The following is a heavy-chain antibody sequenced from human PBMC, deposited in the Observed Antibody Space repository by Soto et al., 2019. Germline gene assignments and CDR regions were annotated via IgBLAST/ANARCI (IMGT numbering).Heavy chain of an antibody. CDR2: INAGNGNT. CDR3: ARDGVVGDNINFDY. V-gene: IGHV1-3*01. CDR1: GYTFTNYA. J-gene: IGHJ4*02. Sequence: QIHLVQSGAEVKKPGASVKVSCWTSGYTFTNYAIHWVRQAPGQRLEWVGWINAGNGNTKYSQKLQGRVTITRDPSASTAYMELSSLRSEDTAVYCCARDGVVGDNINFDYWGQGTLVTVSS. D-gene: IGHD1-26*01.